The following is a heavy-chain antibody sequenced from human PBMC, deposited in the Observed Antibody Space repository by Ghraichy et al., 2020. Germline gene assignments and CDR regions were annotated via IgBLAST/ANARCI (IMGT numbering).Heavy chain of an antibody. V-gene: IGHV3-74*01. J-gene: IGHJ4*02. Sequence: GGSLRLSCAASGFTFRTYWMHWVRQAPGNGLLWVSRIDGDGSNPTYADSVKGRFTISRDNAKNTLYLQMNSLRAEDTAVYYCTRGGVAAAFDSWGQGTLGTVS. D-gene: IGHD6-13*01. CDR1: GFTFRTYW. CDR2: IDGDGSNP. CDR3: TRGGVAAAFDS.